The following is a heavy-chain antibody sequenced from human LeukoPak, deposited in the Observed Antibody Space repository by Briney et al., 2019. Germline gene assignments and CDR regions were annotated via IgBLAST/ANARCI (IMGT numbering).Heavy chain of an antibody. J-gene: IGHJ3*02. D-gene: IGHD6-13*01. CDR1: GGSISSYY. CDR2: IYTSGST. Sequence: SETLSLTCTVSGGSISSYYWSWIRQPAGKGLEWIGRIYTSGSTNYNPSLKSRVTMSVDTSKNQFPLKLSSVTAADTAVYYCASEDSSSWYGGAFDIWGQGTMVTVSS. CDR3: ASEDSSSWYGGAFDI. V-gene: IGHV4-4*07.